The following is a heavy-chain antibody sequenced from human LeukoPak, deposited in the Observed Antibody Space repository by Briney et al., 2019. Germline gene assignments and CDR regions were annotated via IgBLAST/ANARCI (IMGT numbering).Heavy chain of an antibody. J-gene: IGHJ4*02. CDR3: ARARYYDSSGYFDY. D-gene: IGHD3-22*01. V-gene: IGHV4-31*03. Sequence: SETLSLTCTVSGGSISSGGYYWSWIRQHPGKGPEWIGYIYYSGSTYYNPSLKSRVTISVDTSKNQFSLKLSSVTAADTAVYYCARARYYDSSGYFDYWGQGTLVTVSS. CDR1: GGSISSGGYY. CDR2: IYYSGST.